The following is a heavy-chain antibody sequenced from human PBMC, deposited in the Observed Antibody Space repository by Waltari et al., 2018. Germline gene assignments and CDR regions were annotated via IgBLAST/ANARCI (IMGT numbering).Heavy chain of an antibody. CDR3: ARVGYSSGSVDY. D-gene: IGHD6-19*01. Sequence: EVQLVESGGGLVQPGRSLRLSCTASRFTFGDYALAWVRQAPGKGLEWVAFIRSKTYGGTTEYAASVRGRFTISRDDSRSIAYLQMNGLKTEDTAVYYCARVGYSSGSVDYWGQGTLVTVSS. CDR1: RFTFGDYA. V-gene: IGHV3-49*04. CDR2: IRSKTYGGTT. J-gene: IGHJ4*02.